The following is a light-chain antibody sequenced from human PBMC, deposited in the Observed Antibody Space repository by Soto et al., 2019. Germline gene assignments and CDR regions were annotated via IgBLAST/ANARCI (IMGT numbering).Light chain of an antibody. CDR2: EVS. CDR3: SSYTRDTTGV. J-gene: IGLJ3*02. V-gene: IGLV2-14*03. CDR1: SSDVGGYNY. Sequence: QSALTQPASVSGSPGQSITISCTGTSSDVGGYNYVSWYQQHPGKAPKLVVYEVSHRPSGVSDRFSGSKSGNTASLTISGLQAEDEADYYCSSYTRDTTGVFGGGTKLTVL.